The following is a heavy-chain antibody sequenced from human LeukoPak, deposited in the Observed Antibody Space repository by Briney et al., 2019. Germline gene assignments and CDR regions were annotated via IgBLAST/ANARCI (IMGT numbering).Heavy chain of an antibody. D-gene: IGHD1-26*01. CDR2: INWDGGST. V-gene: IGHV3-20*04. Sequence: PGGSLRLSCAASGFTFDEYAISWVRQAPGKGLEWVSSINWDGGSTAYADSVQGRFTISRDNAKNSLHLQMKSLRAEDTALYYCARDSFSGSSLDYWGQGTLVTVSS. CDR3: ARDSFSGSSLDY. CDR1: GFTFDEYA. J-gene: IGHJ4*02.